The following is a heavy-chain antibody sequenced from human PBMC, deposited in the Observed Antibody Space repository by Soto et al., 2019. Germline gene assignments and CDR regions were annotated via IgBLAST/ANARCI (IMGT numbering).Heavy chain of an antibody. D-gene: IGHD6-13*01. J-gene: IGHJ6*03. Sequence: PGESLKISCKGSGYSFTSYWIGWVRQMPGKGLEWMGIIYPGDSDTRYSPSFQGQVTISADKSISTAYLQWSSLKASDTAMYYCARAIAAAGTPYYYYMDVWGKGTTVTVS. CDR1: GYSFTSYW. V-gene: IGHV5-51*01. CDR3: ARAIAAAGTPYYYYMDV. CDR2: IYPGDSDT.